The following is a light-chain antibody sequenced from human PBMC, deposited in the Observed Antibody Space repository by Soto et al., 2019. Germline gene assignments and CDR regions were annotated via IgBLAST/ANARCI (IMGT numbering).Light chain of an antibody. CDR2: KAS. Sequence: DIQMTQSPSTLSGSVGYRVTITCRSSQTISSWLAWYQQKPGKAPKLLIYKASTLKSGVPSRFSGSGSGTEFTLTISSLQPDDFATYYCQQYSSYPSLTFGGGTKVDIK. CDR3: QQYSSYPSLT. CDR1: QTISSW. J-gene: IGKJ4*01. V-gene: IGKV1-5*03.